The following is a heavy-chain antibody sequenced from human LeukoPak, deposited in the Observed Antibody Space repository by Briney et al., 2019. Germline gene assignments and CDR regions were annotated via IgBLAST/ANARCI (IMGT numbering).Heavy chain of an antibody. CDR3: AKVVRAAAGFVWGWFDP. CDR2: IRYDGSNK. CDR1: GFTFSSYG. Sequence: GGSLRLSCAASGFTFSSYGMHWVRQAPGKGLEWVAFIRYDGSNKYYADSVKGRFTISRDNSKNTLYLQMNSLRAEDTAMYYCAKVVRAAAGFVWGWFDPWGQGTLVTVSS. D-gene: IGHD6-13*01. V-gene: IGHV3-30*02. J-gene: IGHJ5*02.